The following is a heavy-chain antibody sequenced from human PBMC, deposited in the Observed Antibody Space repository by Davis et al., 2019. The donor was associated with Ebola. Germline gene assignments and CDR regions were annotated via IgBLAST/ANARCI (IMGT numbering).Heavy chain of an antibody. Sequence: ASVKVSCKASGYTFTGYYMHWVRQAPGQGLEWMGWINPNSGGTNYAQKFQGWVTMTRDTSISTAYMELSRLRSDDTAVYYCARDNYYGSGSYYQAPLDYYYGMDVWGQGTTVTVSS. CDR2: INPNSGGT. CDR1: GYTFTGYY. J-gene: IGHJ6*02. D-gene: IGHD3-10*01. V-gene: IGHV1-2*04. CDR3: ARDNYYGSGSYYQAPLDYYYGMDV.